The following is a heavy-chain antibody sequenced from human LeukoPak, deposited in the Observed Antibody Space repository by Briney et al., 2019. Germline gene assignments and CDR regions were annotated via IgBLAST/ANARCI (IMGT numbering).Heavy chain of an antibody. CDR1: GGSISNYY. Sequence: PSETLSLTCSVSGGSISNYYWSWIRQPPGKGLEWIGEINHSGSTNYNPSLKSRVTISVDTSKNQFSLKLSSVTAADTAVYYCARASRISPWNWGQGTLVTVSS. J-gene: IGHJ4*02. V-gene: IGHV4-34*01. CDR3: ARASRISPWN. CDR2: INHSGST.